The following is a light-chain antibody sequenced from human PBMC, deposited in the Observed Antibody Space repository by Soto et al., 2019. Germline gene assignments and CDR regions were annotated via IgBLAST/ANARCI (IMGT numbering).Light chain of an antibody. J-gene: IGKJ1*01. V-gene: IGKV3-20*01. CDR1: QSVRSNY. CDR2: NSS. Sequence: ETVLTQSPGTLSLSPGERATLSCRASQSVRSNYLAWYQQKPGQAPRLLIYNSSTRATGIPDRFSGSGSGTDFTLTISRLEPEDYALYYCQHYHDLPKTFGQGTKV. CDR3: QHYHDLPKT.